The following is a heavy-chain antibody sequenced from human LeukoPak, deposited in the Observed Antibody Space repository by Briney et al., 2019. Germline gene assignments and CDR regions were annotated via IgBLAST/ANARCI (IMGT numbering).Heavy chain of an antibody. Sequence: ASVKVSCKGSGYTFTNYAIHWVRQAPGQSLEWLGWINPGNGDTKYSQDFQGRVTINTDTSAATAYVELNSLTSEDTAVYYCARDRWRCRVNCDSVYYFALDVWGQGTTVTVSS. CDR2: INPGNGDT. D-gene: IGHD3-9*01. CDR1: GYTFTNYA. J-gene: IGHJ6*02. V-gene: IGHV1-3*01. CDR3: ARDRWRCRVNCDSVYYFALDV.